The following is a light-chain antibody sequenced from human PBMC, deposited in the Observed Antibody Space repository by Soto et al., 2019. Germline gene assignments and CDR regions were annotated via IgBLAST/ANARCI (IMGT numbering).Light chain of an antibody. V-gene: IGLV2-23*02. Sequence: QSVLTQPAAVSGCPGQSVTISCTGTSSDVGSYNLVSWYQQHPGNAPKVIIYEVIKRPSGVSNRFSGSKSGNTASLTISGLQAEDEADYYCCSYAGSTSLVFGGGTKVTVL. CDR2: EVI. CDR3: CSYAGSTSLV. CDR1: SSDVGSYNL. J-gene: IGLJ2*01.